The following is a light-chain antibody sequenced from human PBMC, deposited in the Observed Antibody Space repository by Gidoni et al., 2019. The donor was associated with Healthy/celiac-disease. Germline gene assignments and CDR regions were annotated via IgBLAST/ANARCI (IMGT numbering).Light chain of an antibody. CDR1: SSNIGSNY. CDR2: RNN. Sequence: QSVLTQPPSASATPGQRVTISCSGSSSNIGSNYVYWYQQLPGTAPKLLIYRNNQRPSGVPDRFSGSKSGTSASLAISGLRSEDEADYYCAAWDDSLSVWVFGGGTKLTVL. J-gene: IGLJ3*02. CDR3: AAWDDSLSVWV. V-gene: IGLV1-47*01.